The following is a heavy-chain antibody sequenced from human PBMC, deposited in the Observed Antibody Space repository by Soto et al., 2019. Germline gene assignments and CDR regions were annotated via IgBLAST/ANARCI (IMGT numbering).Heavy chain of an antibody. V-gene: IGHV5-51*01. CDR2: IYPGDSDT. CDR1: GYSFTSHW. CDR3: ARLYYYDSSGYRRNYFDY. D-gene: IGHD3-22*01. J-gene: IGHJ4*02. Sequence: PGESLKISCQGSGYSFTSHWIGWVRQMPGKGLGWMGIIYPGDSDTRYSPSFQGQVTISADKSISTAYLQWNSLKASDTAMYYCARLYYYDSSGYRRNYFDYWGQGTLVTVSS.